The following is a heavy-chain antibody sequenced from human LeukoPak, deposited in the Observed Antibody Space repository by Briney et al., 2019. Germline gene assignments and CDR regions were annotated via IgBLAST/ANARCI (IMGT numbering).Heavy chain of an antibody. CDR2: IYSGGST. D-gene: IGHD4-17*01. CDR1: GFTVSSNY. J-gene: IGHJ4*02. CDR3: ARVTGDLLFDY. V-gene: IGHV3-53*01. Sequence: PGGSLRLSCAVSGFTVSSNYMSWVRQAPGKGLKWVSLIYSGGSTYYADSVKGRFTISRDNSKNTLYLQMNSLRAEDTAVYYCARVTGDLLFDYWGQGTLVTVSS.